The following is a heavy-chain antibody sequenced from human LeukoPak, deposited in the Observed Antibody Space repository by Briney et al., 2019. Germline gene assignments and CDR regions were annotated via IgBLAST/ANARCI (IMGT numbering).Heavy chain of an antibody. D-gene: IGHD4-17*01. J-gene: IGHJ6*02. CDR1: GFTFSDYY. CDR3: ARGFGNYGDYAQKFYGMDV. CDR2: ISSSGSTI. V-gene: IGHV3-11*01. Sequence: GGSLRLSCAASGFTFSDYYMSWIRQAPGKGLEWVSYISSSGSTIYYADSVKGRFTISRDNAKNSLYLQMNSLRAEDTAVYYCARGFGNYGDYAQKFYGMDVWGQGTTVTVSS.